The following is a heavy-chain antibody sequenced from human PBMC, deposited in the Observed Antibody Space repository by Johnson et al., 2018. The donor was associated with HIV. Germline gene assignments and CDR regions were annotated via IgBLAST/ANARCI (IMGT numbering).Heavy chain of an antibody. CDR2: IRYDGSNK. D-gene: IGHD4-23*01. V-gene: IGHV3-7*03. CDR3: ARAPRWFNVFDI. J-gene: IGHJ3*02. Sequence: VQVVESGGGLVQPGGSLRLSCAASGFTVSSNYMSWVRQAPGKGLEWVAFIRYDGSNKYYVDSVKGRFTISRDNAKNSLYLQMNSLRAEDTAVYYCARAPRWFNVFDIWGQGTMVTVSS. CDR1: GFTVSSNY.